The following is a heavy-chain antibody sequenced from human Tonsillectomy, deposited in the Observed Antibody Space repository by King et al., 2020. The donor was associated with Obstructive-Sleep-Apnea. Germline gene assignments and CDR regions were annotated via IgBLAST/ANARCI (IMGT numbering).Heavy chain of an antibody. D-gene: IGHD3-16*01. J-gene: IGHJ4*02. CDR2: IDPYTGGT. V-gene: IGHV1-2*02. CDR3: ARDSGGSFGGY. CDR1: GYTFTGYY. Sequence: QLVQSGAEVKKHGASVKVSCKASGYTFTGYYIYWVRQAPGQGLEWMGWIDPYTGGTNYGQKFQGRVTMTRDTSINTAYMELSGLSSDDTAVYYCARDSGGSFGGYWGQGTLVTVSS.